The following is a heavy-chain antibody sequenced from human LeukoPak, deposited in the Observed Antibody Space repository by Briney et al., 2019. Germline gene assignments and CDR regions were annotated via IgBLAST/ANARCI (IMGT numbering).Heavy chain of an antibody. V-gene: IGHV3-23*01. J-gene: IGHJ4*02. D-gene: IGHD6-13*01. CDR3: AKGVEGSSSWFEKYYFDY. Sequence: GGSLRLSCAASGFTFSSYAMSWVRQAPGKGLEWVSAISGSGGSTYYADSVKGRFTISRDNSKNTLYLQMNSLRAEDTAVYYCAKGVEGSSSWFEKYYFDYWGQGTPVTVSS. CDR2: ISGSGGST. CDR1: GFTFSSYA.